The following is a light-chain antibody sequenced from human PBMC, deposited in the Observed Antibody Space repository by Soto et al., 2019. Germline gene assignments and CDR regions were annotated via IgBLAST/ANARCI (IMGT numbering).Light chain of an antibody. Sequence: DIRLTNSPSTVSGSVGDRVAMTCRASQTISSWLAWYQQKPGKAPKLLIYKASTLKSGVPSRFSGSGYGTEFNLTISSLQTDDFATYYCQQYNSYSPTFGQGTKVDI. CDR3: QQYNSYSPT. CDR2: KAS. CDR1: QTISSW. J-gene: IGKJ1*01. V-gene: IGKV1-5*03.